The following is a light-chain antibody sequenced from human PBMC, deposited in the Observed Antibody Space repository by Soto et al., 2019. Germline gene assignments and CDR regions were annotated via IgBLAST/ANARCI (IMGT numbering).Light chain of an antibody. J-gene: IGKJ4*01. V-gene: IGKV3-20*01. CDR1: QSVSSTY. Sequence: EIVCTQYPATLSLSPGEGCTRSCMASQSVSSTYLAWYQQKPGQAPRLLIYGASNRATGITDRFSGSGSGTDFTLAISRLEPEDFAVYYCQQYSSSPLTFGGGTKVEIK. CDR2: GAS. CDR3: QQYSSSPLT.